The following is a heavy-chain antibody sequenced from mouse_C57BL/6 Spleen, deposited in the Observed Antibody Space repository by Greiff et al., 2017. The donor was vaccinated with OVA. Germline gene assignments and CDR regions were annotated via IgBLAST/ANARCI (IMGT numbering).Heavy chain of an antibody. CDR3: TRRSPNWDYFDY. J-gene: IGHJ2*01. CDR1: GYTFTDYE. CDR2: IDPETGGT. V-gene: IGHV1-15*01. Sequence: QVQLKESGAELVRPGASVTLSCKASGYTFTDYEMHWVKQTPVHGLEWIGAIDPETGGTAYNQKFKGKAILTADKSSSTAYMELRSLTSEDSAVYYCTRRSPNWDYFDYWGQGTTLTVSS. D-gene: IGHD4-1*01.